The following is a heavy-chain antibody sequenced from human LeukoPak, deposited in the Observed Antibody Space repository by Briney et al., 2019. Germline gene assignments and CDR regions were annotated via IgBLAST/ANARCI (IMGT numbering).Heavy chain of an antibody. CDR3: ARLYSSGWHVLGY. Sequence: SETLSLTCTVSGGSISSSSYYWGWIRQPPGKGLEWIGSIYYSGSTYYNPSLKSRVTISVDTSKNQFSLKLSSVTAADTAVYYCARLYSSGWHVLGYWGQGTLVTVSS. CDR2: IYYSGST. D-gene: IGHD6-19*01. CDR1: GGSISSSSYY. J-gene: IGHJ4*02. V-gene: IGHV4-39*01.